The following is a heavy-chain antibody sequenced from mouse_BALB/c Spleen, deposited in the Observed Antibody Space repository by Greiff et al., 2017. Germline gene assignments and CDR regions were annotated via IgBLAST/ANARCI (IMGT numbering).Heavy chain of an antibody. V-gene: IGHV1-18*01. CDR2: INPNNGGT. Sequence: EVQLKESGPELVKPGASVKIPCKASGYTFTDYNMDWVKQSHGKSLEWIGDINPNNGGTIYNQKFKGKATLTVDKSSSTAYMELRSLTSEDTAVYYCARAYGNYPYYFDYWGQGTTLTVSS. CDR3: ARAYGNYPYYFDY. D-gene: IGHD2-10*02. J-gene: IGHJ2*01. CDR1: GYTFTDYN.